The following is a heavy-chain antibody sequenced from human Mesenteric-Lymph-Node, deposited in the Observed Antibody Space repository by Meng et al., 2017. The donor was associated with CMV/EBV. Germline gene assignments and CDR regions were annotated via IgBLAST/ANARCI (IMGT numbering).Heavy chain of an antibody. CDR3: ARAGDRGAVDY. D-gene: IGHD3-10*01. CDR1: GFTFSNNW. J-gene: IGHJ4*02. V-gene: IGHV3-7*01. CDR2: INEDGSEK. Sequence: GGSLRLSCAASGFTFSNNWMSWVRQAPGKGLEWVANINEDGSEKYCVDSVEGRFSISRDNAKNSLCLQMDSLRVEDTAVYYCARAGDRGAVDYWGQGTLVTVSS.